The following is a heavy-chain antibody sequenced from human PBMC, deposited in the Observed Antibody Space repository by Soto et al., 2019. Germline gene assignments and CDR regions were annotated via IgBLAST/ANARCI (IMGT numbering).Heavy chain of an antibody. V-gene: IGHV4-59*08. D-gene: IGHD5-18*01. CDR3: ARRYGSCFDY. Sequence: QVQLQESGPGLVKPSETLSLTCTVSGGSISSYYWSWIRQPPGKGLEWIGYIYYSGSTNYNPSLKGRVTISVDTSKNQCSLTLSSVTAADAAVSYCARRYGSCFDYWGQGTLVTVSS. CDR1: GGSISSYY. CDR2: IYYSGST. J-gene: IGHJ4*02.